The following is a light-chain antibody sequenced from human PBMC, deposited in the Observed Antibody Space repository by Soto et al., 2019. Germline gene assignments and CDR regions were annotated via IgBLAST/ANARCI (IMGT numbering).Light chain of an antibody. Sequence: EIVLTQSPGTLSLSPGERATLSCRASQSVSNNYLAWYQQKPGQAPRLLIYGASNRATGIPDRFNGRGVGTDFTLPISRLEPEDFAVYYCQQYGSSGTFGQGTKVDIK. CDR1: QSVSNNY. CDR2: GAS. CDR3: QQYGSSGT. V-gene: IGKV3-20*01. J-gene: IGKJ1*01.